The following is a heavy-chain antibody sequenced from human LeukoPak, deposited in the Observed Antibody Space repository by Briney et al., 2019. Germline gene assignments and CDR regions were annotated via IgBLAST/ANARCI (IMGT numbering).Heavy chain of an antibody. V-gene: IGHV3-20*04. J-gene: IGHJ4*02. CDR3: ARVGFDGVMVAATGVDY. Sequence: PGGSLRLSCAASGFTFSNYWMHWVRQAPGKGLEWVSGINWNGGSTGYADSVKGRFTISRDNAKNSLYLQMNSLRAEDTALYYCARVGFDGVMVAATGVDYWGQGTLVTVSS. CDR2: INWNGGST. CDR1: GFTFSNYW. D-gene: IGHD2-15*01.